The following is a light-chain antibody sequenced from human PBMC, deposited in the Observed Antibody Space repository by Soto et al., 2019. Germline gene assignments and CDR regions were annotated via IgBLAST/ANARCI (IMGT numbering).Light chain of an antibody. J-gene: IGLJ2*01. V-gene: IGLV1-44*01. CDR1: GSNIGSHA. CDR3: AAWDDSLNGLL. CDR2: SNT. Sequence: QSVLTQPPSASGTPGQRVTVSCSGSGSNIGSHAVNWYQQLPGTAPKLLIYSNTQRPSGVPDRFSGSKSGTSASLAISGLQSEDEAYYYCAAWDDSLNGLLFGGGTKLTVL.